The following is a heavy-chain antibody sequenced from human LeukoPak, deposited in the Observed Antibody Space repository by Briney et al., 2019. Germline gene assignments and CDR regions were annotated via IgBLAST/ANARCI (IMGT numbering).Heavy chain of an antibody. CDR2: ITTSDGNT. V-gene: IGHV3-23*01. D-gene: IGHD5-18*01. Sequence: GGSLRLSCAASGFTFSSYAMSWVRQAPGKGLEWVSTITTSDGNTYYADSVKGRFTVSRDNSKNSLYLQMNSLRVEDTAMYYCARVSARGYDYWGRGTLVTVSS. CDR3: ARVSARGYDY. J-gene: IGHJ4*02. CDR1: GFTFSSYA.